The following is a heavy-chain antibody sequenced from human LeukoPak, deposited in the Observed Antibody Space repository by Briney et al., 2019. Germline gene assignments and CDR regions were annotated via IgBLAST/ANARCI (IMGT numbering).Heavy chain of an antibody. V-gene: IGHV4-59*01. Sequence: PSETLSLTCTVSGGSISGYYLTWIRQPPGKGLERIGYSYYSGSTNYNPSLESRVTISVDTSANQFSLKLSSVTAADTAVYYCARAISHRSYFDYWGQGALVTVSS. J-gene: IGHJ4*02. CDR1: GGSISGYY. CDR2: SYYSGST. CDR3: ARAISHRSYFDY.